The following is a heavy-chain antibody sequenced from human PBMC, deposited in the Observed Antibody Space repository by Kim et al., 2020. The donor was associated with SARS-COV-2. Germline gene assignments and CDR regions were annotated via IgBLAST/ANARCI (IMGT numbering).Heavy chain of an antibody. V-gene: IGHV3-35*01. CDR2: VSWNGSRT. D-gene: IGHD2-2*01. CDR1: GFTFSNSD. Sequence: GGSLRLSCAASGFTFSNSDMNWVHQAPGKGLEWVSGVSWNGSRTHYADSVKGRFIISRDNSRNTLYLQTNSLRAEDTAVYYSPDLIVVVPAALYNWFDPWGQGTLVTVSS. J-gene: IGHJ5*02. CDR3: PDLIVVVPAALYNWFDP.